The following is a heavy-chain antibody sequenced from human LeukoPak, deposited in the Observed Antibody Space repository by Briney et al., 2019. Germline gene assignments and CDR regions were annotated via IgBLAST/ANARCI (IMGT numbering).Heavy chain of an antibody. D-gene: IGHD3-10*01. Sequence: GGSLRLSCAGSGFTFNSDWMAWVRQAPGKGLEWVANIKPDGNEKNYEDSVKGRLTISRDNAKNSLFLQMNGLRVDDTGVYYCVSARRWSSGRYYYDYWGQGTLVTVSS. J-gene: IGHJ4*02. CDR2: IKPDGNEK. V-gene: IGHV3-7*01. CDR3: VSARRWSSGRYYYDY. CDR1: GFTFNSDW.